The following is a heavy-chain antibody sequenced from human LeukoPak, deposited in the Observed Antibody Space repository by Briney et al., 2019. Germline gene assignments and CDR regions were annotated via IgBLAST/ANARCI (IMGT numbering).Heavy chain of an antibody. CDR1: GYTFTSYG. CDR2: ISAYNGNT. J-gene: IGHJ4*02. D-gene: IGHD3-16*02. Sequence: ASVKVSCKASGYTFTSYGISWVRQAPGQGLEWMGWISAYNGNTNYAQKLQGRVTMTTDTSTSTAYMELRSLRSDDTAVYYCARAYYDYVWGSYRYPEGTHAPDYWGQGTLVTVSS. CDR3: ARAYYDYVWGSYRYPEGTHAPDY. V-gene: IGHV1-18*01.